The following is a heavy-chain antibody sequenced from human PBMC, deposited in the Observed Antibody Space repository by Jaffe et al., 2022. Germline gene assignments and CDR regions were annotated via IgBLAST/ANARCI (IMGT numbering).Heavy chain of an antibody. CDR1: GFTFSSYW. CDR3: ARTNYGSGSYFHYYYYMDV. Sequence: EVQLVESGGGLVQPGGSLRLSCAASGFTFSSYWMSWVRQAPGKGLEWVANIKQDGSEKYYVDSVKGRFTISRDNAKNSLYLQMNSLRAEDTAVYYCARTNYGSGSYFHYYYYMDVWGKGTTVTVSS. CDR2: IKQDGSEK. J-gene: IGHJ6*03. V-gene: IGHV3-7*01. D-gene: IGHD3-10*01.